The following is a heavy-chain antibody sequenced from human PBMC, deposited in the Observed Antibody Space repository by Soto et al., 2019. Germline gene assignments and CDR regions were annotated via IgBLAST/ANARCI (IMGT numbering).Heavy chain of an antibody. D-gene: IGHD3-22*01. J-gene: IGHJ4*02. CDR1: GFTFSTYA. V-gene: IGHV3-30-3*01. Sequence: GVSLRLSCAASGFTFSTYAMHWVRQAPGKGLEWVALISYDGSDKDYADSVKGRFTISRDNSRNTLFLQMNSLRAEDTAVYYCARDYYKYYDSSGYYRSPAYWGQGTLVTSPQ. CDR2: ISYDGSDK. CDR3: ARDYYKYYDSSGYYRSPAY.